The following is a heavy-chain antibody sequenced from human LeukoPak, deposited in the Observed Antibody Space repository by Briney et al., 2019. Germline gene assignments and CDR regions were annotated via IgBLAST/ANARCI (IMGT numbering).Heavy chain of an antibody. D-gene: IGHD2-2*02. CDR1: GYTFTSYD. CDR2: MNPNSGNT. CDR3: ARYCSSTSCYNEAVWFDP. Sequence: ASVKVSCKASGYTFTSYDINWVRQATGQGLEWMGWMNPNSGNTGYAQKFQGRVTMTRNTSISTAYMELSSLRSEDTAVYYRARYCSSTSCYNEAVWFDPWGQGTLVTVSS. V-gene: IGHV1-8*01. J-gene: IGHJ5*02.